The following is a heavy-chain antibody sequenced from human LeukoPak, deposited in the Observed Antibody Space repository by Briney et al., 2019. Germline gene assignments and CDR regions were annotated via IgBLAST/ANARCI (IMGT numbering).Heavy chain of an antibody. V-gene: IGHV4-34*01. D-gene: IGHD3-3*01. CDR1: GGSFSGYY. CDR3: ARGPWYDFWSGYWDLFDY. CDR2: INHSGST. J-gene: IGHJ4*02. Sequence: PSETLSLTCAVYGGSFSGYYWSWIRQPPGKGLDWIGEINHSGSTNYNPSLKSRVTISVDTSKNQFSLKLSSVTAADTAVYYCARGPWYDFWSGYWDLFDYWGQGTLVTVSS.